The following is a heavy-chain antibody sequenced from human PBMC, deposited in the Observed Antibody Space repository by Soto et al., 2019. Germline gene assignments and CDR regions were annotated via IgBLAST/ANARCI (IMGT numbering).Heavy chain of an antibody. CDR3: GRVVTPARDCGGDCYGVRFDY. CDR2: IIPICGTA. CDR1: GGTFSSYA. J-gene: IGHJ4*02. V-gene: IGHV1-69*12. Sequence: QVQLVQSGAEVKKPGSSVKVSCKASGGTFSSYAISWVRQAPGQGLEWMRGIIPICGTANYAQKFQGRVTITAYESTSAAYMELSSRRSEDTAVYYCGRVVTPARDCGGDCYGVRFDYWGQGTLVTVSS. D-gene: IGHD2-21*02.